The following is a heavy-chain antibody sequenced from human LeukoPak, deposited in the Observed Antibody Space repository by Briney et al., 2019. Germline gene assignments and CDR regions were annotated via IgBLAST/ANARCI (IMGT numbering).Heavy chain of an antibody. CDR2: INHSGST. Sequence: SETLSLTCAVYGGSFSGYYWSWIRQPPGKGLEWIGEINHSGSTNYNPSLKSRVTISVDTSKNQFSLKLSSVTAADTAVYYCARGSGRRIQLRFHWGQGTTVTVSS. CDR1: GGSFSGYY. D-gene: IGHD5-18*01. V-gene: IGHV4-34*01. CDR3: ARGSGRRIQLRFH. J-gene: IGHJ6*02.